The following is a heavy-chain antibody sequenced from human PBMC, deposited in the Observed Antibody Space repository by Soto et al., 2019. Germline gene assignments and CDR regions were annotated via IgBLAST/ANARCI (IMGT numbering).Heavy chain of an antibody. J-gene: IGHJ4*02. CDR3: ARDPQPMKASL. Sequence: QVQVQESGPGLVKPSQTLSLTCTVSGGSISSGSYYWSWIRQYPGKGLEWIGYIYYTGSTYYNPSLKSRVTISLDTSKNQFSLKLNSVTAADTAVYYCARDPQPMKASLWGQGTLVTVSS. D-gene: IGHD3-22*01. CDR2: IYYTGST. V-gene: IGHV4-31*03. CDR1: GGSISSGSYY.